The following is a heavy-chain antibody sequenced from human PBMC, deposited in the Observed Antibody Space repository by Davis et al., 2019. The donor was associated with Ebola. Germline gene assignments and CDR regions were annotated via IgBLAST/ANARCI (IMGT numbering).Heavy chain of an antibody. J-gene: IGHJ6*02. V-gene: IGHV1-18*01. CDR2: ISAYNGNT. D-gene: IGHD3-22*01. CDR3: ARGGYYSISAVVYYYGMDV. CDR1: AYISTSYG. Sequence: ASSQVSCYASAYISTSYGISWARQAPGQGLEWMGWISAYNGNTNYAQKLQGVVTMTTDTSTSTAYMELRSLRSDDTAVYYCARGGYYSISAVVYYYGMDVWGQGTTVTASS.